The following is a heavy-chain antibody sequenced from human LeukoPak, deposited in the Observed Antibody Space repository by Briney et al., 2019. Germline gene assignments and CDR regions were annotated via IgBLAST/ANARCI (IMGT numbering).Heavy chain of an antibody. D-gene: IGHD1-26*01. J-gene: IGHJ6*02. CDR2: IIPIFGTA. Sequence: SVKVSCKASGGTFSSYAISWVRQAPGQGLEWMGGIIPIFGTANYAQKFQGRVTITADESTSTAYMGLSSLRSEDTAVYYCARLKWELLGVRDYGMDVWGQGTTVTVSS. CDR3: ARLKWELLGVRDYGMDV. V-gene: IGHV1-69*13. CDR1: GGTFSSYA.